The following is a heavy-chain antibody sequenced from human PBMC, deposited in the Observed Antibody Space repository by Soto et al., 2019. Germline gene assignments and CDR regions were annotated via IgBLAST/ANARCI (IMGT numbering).Heavy chain of an antibody. Sequence: ESGPTLVNPTQTLTLTCTFSGFSLSTSGVGVGWIRQPPGKALEWLALIYWDDDKRYSPSLKSRLTITKDTSKNQVVLTMTNMDPVDTATYYCAHRPYDFWSGYPKPTVGFDPRGQGTLVTVSS. CDR2: IYWDDDK. D-gene: IGHD3-3*01. CDR3: AHRPYDFWSGYPKPTVGFDP. J-gene: IGHJ5*02. V-gene: IGHV2-5*02. CDR1: GFSLSTSGVG.